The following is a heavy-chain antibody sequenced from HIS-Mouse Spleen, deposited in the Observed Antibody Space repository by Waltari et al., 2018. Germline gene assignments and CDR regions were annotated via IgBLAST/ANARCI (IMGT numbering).Heavy chain of an antibody. V-gene: IGHV3-30-3*01. D-gene: IGHD6-19*01. CDR3: ARVNGIAVAGTDAFDI. Sequence: QVQLVESGGGVVQPGRSLSPSWAASGFNFSSFAMHWVRQAPGKGLEWVAVISYDGSNKYYADSVKGRFTISRDNSKNTLYLQMNSLRAEDTAVYYCARVNGIAVAGTDAFDIWGQGTMVTVSS. CDR2: ISYDGSNK. CDR1: GFNFSSFA. J-gene: IGHJ3*02.